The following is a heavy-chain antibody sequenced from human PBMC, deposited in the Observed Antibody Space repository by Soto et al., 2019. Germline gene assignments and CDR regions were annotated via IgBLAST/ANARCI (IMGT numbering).Heavy chain of an antibody. CDR2: IKQDGSEK. J-gene: IGHJ4*02. V-gene: IGHV3-7*01. D-gene: IGHD5-12*01. CDR3: ASQRRDGYFGDY. Sequence: PGGSLRLSCVGSGFTFSTYWMTWVRQAPGKGLGWVANIKQDGSEKHYVDSVKGRFTITRDNPKNSLFLQMNSLRAEDTAVYYCASQRRDGYFGDYWGQGTLVTVSS. CDR1: GFTFSTYW.